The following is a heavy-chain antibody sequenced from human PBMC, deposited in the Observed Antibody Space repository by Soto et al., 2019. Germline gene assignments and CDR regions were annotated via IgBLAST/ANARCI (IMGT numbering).Heavy chain of an antibody. D-gene: IGHD6-6*01. Sequence: LSLTCTVSGGSISSGGYYWSWIRQHPGKGLEWIGYIYYSGSTYYNPSLKSRVTISVDTSKNQFSLKLSSVTAADTAVYYCARDSFEYSSSSGHYYGMDVWGQGTTVTVSS. CDR1: GGSISSGGYY. V-gene: IGHV4-31*03. CDR3: ARDSFEYSSSSGHYYGMDV. CDR2: IYYSGST. J-gene: IGHJ6*02.